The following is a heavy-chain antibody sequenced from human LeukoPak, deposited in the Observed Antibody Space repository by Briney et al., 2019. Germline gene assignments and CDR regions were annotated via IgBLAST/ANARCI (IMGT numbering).Heavy chain of an antibody. Sequence: PGGSLRLSCAASGFTFSSYAMSWVRQAPGKGLEWVSAISGSGGSTYYADSVKGRFTISRDNSKNTLYLQMNSLRAEDTAVYYCAKDPNTVVPAAYYYYGMDGWGQGTTVTVSS. V-gene: IGHV3-23*01. CDR1: GFTFSSYA. CDR2: ISGSGGST. D-gene: IGHD2-2*01. J-gene: IGHJ6*02. CDR3: AKDPNTVVPAAYYYYGMDG.